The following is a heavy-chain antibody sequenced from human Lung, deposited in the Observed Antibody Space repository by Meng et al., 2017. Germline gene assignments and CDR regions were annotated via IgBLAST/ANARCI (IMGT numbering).Heavy chain of an antibody. CDR1: GGSFSDYY. V-gene: IGHV4-34*01. D-gene: IGHD4-11*01. CDR3: ARGPTTMAHDFDY. J-gene: IGHJ4*02. CDR2: INHSGST. Sequence: VPLLQWGAGLFKPSETRSLTGVVSGGSFSDYYWSWIRQPPGKGLEWIGEINHSGSTNYNPSLESRATISVDTSQNNLSLKLSSVTAADSAVYYCARGPTTMAHDFDYWGQGTLVTVSS.